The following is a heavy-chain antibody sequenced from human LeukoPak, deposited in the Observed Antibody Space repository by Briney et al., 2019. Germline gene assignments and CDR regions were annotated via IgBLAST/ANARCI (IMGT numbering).Heavy chain of an antibody. CDR1: GYSFTSYW. D-gene: IGHD1-26*01. CDR3: ARRLSGSYYEIYFDY. Sequence: GESLKISCKGSGYSFTSYWIGWVRPMPGKGLEWMGIIYPGDSDTRYSPSFQGQVTISADKSISTAYLQWTSLKASDTAMYYRARRLSGSYYEIYFDYWGQGTLVTVSS. J-gene: IGHJ4*02. CDR2: IYPGDSDT. V-gene: IGHV5-51*01.